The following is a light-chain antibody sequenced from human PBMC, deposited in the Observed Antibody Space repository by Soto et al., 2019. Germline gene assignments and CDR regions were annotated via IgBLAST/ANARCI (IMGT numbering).Light chain of an antibody. V-gene: IGLV2-14*01. CDR3: SSYASSRTLYV. CDR1: SSDVGGYNF. CDR2: EVS. Sequence: QSVLTQPASVSGSPGQSITISCTGTSSDVGGYNFVSWYQQHPGKAPKVMIYEVSSRPSGVSNRFSGSKSGNTASLTISGLQAEDEADYYCSSYASSRTLYVFGTGTRSPS. J-gene: IGLJ1*01.